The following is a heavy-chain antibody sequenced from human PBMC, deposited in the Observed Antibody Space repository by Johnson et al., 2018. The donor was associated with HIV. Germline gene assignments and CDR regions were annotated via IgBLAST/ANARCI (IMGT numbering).Heavy chain of an antibody. CDR3: VRDRGTMLLDGAFDI. J-gene: IGHJ3*02. D-gene: IGHD3-10*01. Sequence: QVQLVEPRGGVLQPGRSLRLSCAASGFTFSSYAMHWVRQAPGKGLEWVAVISYDGSYKYYADSVKVRFTISRDNSKNTLYLQMNSLRAEDTAVYYCVRDRGTMLLDGAFDIWGQGTMVTVSS. CDR1: GFTFSSYA. V-gene: IGHV3-30*04. CDR2: ISYDGSYK.